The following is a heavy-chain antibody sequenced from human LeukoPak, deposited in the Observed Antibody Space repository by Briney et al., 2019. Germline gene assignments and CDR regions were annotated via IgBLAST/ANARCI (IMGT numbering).Heavy chain of an antibody. V-gene: IGHV1-2*02. CDR2: VNPDSGDT. CDR3: ARVWDASGWSNWFDP. D-gene: IGHD6-19*01. J-gene: IGHJ5*02. Sequence: RASVRVSCKSSGYKLTAYYIHWIRQAPGQGLEWMGWVNPDSGDTNYTQKYQGRLTLTRDTSVTTVYMELSSLTSDDTAVYYCARVWDASGWSNWFDPWGQGTLVTVSS. CDR1: GYKLTAYY.